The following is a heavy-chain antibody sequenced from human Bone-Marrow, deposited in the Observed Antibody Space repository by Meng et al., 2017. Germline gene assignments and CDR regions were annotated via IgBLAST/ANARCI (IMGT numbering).Heavy chain of an antibody. CDR3: ARDEDISAAGKLFGDY. D-gene: IGHD6-25*01. CDR1: GYNFPDYH. V-gene: IGHV1-2*06. CDR2: INPKSGDT. J-gene: IGHJ4*02. Sequence: QVELVRSGAGVKKPGGSVKVSCKPSGYNFPDYHIHWVRRAPGQGLEWMGRINPKSGDTHYAQKFQARVTMTGDTSISTAYMELSGLRSDDTAMYYCARDEDISAAGKLFGDYWGQGTLVTVSS.